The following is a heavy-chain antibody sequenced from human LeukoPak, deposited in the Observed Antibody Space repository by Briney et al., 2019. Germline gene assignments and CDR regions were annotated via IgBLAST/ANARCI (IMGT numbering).Heavy chain of an antibody. D-gene: IGHD3-16*02. CDR3: ARTYDYIWGSFRSHSFGS. V-gene: IGHV4-59*08. J-gene: IGHJ4*02. Sequence: PSETLSLTCTVSGGSISSYYWSWIRQPPGKGLEWIGYIYYSGSTNYNPSLKSRVTISVDASKNQFSLKLSSVTAADTGVYYCARTYDYIWGSFRSHSFGSWGQGTLVTVSS. CDR2: IYYSGST. CDR1: GGSISSYY.